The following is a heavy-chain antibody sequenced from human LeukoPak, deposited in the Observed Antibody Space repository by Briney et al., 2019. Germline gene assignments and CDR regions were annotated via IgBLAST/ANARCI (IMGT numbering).Heavy chain of an antibody. Sequence: SETLSLTRALSGGSPTSGGSYWGWIRQHPGKGLEWSGNIYYSGSTYYNPSLKSRVTISIDTSKNQSSLRLTSVTAADTAVYYCARGIAGEYYGDYTYAYNWFDPWGQGTLVTVSS. V-gene: IGHV4-31*11. CDR1: GGSPTSGGSY. CDR2: IYYSGST. J-gene: IGHJ5*02. D-gene: IGHD4-17*01. CDR3: ARGIAGEYYGDYTYAYNWFDP.